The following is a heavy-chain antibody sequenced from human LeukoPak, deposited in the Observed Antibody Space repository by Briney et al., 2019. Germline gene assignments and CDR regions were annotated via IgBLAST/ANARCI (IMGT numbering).Heavy chain of an antibody. CDR2: ISNSGFYI. CDR1: GFTLSSYT. Sequence: GGSLRLSCAASGFTLSSYTTNWVRQAPGKGLEWVSSISNSGFYIYYADSVKGRFVVSRDNANNSLYLQMNSRRDEDTAVYYCVTDGASDIWGQGTVVTVSS. J-gene: IGHJ3*02. V-gene: IGHV3-21*01. CDR3: VTDGASDI.